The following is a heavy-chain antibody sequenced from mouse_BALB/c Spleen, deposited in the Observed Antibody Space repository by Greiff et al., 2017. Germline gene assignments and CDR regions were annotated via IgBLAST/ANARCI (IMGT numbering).Heavy chain of an antibody. Sequence: VQLQQSGPELVKPGASVKMSCKASGYTFTSYVMHWVKQKPGQGLEWIGDIDPYNDGTKYNEKFKGKATLTSDKSSSTAYMELSSLTSEDSAVYYYARITAVEAAGAVDYWGQGTTVTVSS. CDR1: GYTFTSYV. J-gene: IGHJ4*01. D-gene: IGHD1-1*01. CDR2: IDPYNDGT. CDR3: ARITAVEAAGAVDY. V-gene: IGHV1-14*01.